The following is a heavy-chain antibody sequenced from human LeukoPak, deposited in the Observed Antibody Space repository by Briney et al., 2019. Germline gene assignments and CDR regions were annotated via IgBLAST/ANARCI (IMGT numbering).Heavy chain of an antibody. D-gene: IGHD3-22*01. CDR1: GGSISSYY. CDR3: ARGSYYDISGYYHTPTNFDY. Sequence: SETLSLTCTVCGGSISSYYWSWIRQPAGKGLEWIGRIYTSGSTNYNPSLKSRVTISVDKSKNQFSLKLSSVTAADTAVYYCARGSYYDISGYYHTPTNFDYWGQGTLVTVSS. CDR2: IYTSGST. V-gene: IGHV4-4*07. J-gene: IGHJ4*02.